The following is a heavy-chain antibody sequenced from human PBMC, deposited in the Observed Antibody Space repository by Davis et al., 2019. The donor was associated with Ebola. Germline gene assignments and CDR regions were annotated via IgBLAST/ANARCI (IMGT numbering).Heavy chain of an antibody. CDR1: GYTSNTYG. CDR2: ISAYNGNT. V-gene: IGHV1-18*01. Sequence: ASVKVSCKASGYTSNTYGISWVRQAAGQGLEWMGYISAYNGNTNYAQKLQGRVTMTTGTSTSTAYMELRSLRSTDKGVYYCAIIGTVTTNYYGMDVWGQGTTVTVSS. CDR3: AIIGTVTTNYYGMDV. D-gene: IGHD4-11*01. J-gene: IGHJ6*02.